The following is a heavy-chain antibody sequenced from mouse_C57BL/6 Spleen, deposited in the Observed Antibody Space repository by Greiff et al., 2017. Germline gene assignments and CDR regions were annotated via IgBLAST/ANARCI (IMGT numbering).Heavy chain of an antibody. Sequence: VQLQQSGPELVKPGASVKISCKASGYTFTDYYMNWVKQSHGKSLEWIGDINPNNGGTSYNQKFKGKATLTVVKSSSTAYMELRSLTSEDSAVYYCAGRSLYGSLPWFAYWGQGTLVTVSA. CDR1: GYTFTDYY. D-gene: IGHD1-1*01. V-gene: IGHV1-26*01. CDR3: AGRSLYGSLPWFAY. CDR2: INPNNGGT. J-gene: IGHJ3*01.